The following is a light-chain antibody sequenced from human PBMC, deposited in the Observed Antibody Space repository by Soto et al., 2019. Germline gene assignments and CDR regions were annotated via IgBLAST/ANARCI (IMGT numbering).Light chain of an antibody. J-gene: IGKJ1*01. CDR3: QQYNSWLWT. V-gene: IGKV3-15*01. Sequence: EIVITQSPATLSVSPGEGATLSCRASQSVSSKLAWYQQKPGQAPRLLIYGASTRATSIPARFSGSGSGTEFTLIISSLQSEDSAVYYCQQYNSWLWTFGQGTKVDIK. CDR2: GAS. CDR1: QSVSSK.